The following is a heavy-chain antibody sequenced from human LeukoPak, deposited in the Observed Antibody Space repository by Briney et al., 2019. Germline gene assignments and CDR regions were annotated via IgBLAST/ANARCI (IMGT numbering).Heavy chain of an antibody. J-gene: IGHJ4*02. CDR2: IIPIFGTA. CDR1: GGTFSSYA. D-gene: IGHD3-3*01. Sequence: SVKVSCKAPGGTFSSYAISWVRQAPGQGLEWMGRIIPIFGTANYGQKFQGRVTITTDESTSTAYMELSSLRSEDTAVYYCARVGDFWSGYNDYWGQGTLVTVSS. CDR3: ARVGDFWSGYNDY. V-gene: IGHV1-69*05.